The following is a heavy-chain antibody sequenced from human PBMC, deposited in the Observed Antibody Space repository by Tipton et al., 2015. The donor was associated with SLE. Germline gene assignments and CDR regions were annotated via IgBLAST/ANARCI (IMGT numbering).Heavy chain of an antibody. V-gene: IGHV3-15*01. CDR1: GFIFSNAW. Sequence: SLRLSCAASGFIFSNAWMTWVRQAPGKGLEWVGLIKSKTDGGAIAYAAPVKGRFTISRDDSENTLYLQMNSLRAEDTAVYYCARDGALRNCFDYWGQGTLVTVSS. J-gene: IGHJ4*02. D-gene: IGHD5/OR15-5a*01. CDR2: IKSKTDGGAI. CDR3: ARDGALRNCFDY.